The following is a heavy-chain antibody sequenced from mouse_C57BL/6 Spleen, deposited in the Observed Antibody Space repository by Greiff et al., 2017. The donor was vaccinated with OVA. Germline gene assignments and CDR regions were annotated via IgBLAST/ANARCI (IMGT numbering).Heavy chain of an antibody. J-gene: IGHJ1*03. Sequence: EVQGVESGGGLVQPGGSLSLSCAASGFTFTDYYMSWVRQPPGKALEWLGFIRNKANGYTTEYSASVKGRFTISRDNSQSILYLQMNALRAEDSATYYCARYDGNHWYVDVWGTGTTVTVSS. V-gene: IGHV7-3*01. CDR2: IRNKANGYTT. CDR1: GFTFTDYY. D-gene: IGHD2-1*01. CDR3: ARYDGNHWYVDV.